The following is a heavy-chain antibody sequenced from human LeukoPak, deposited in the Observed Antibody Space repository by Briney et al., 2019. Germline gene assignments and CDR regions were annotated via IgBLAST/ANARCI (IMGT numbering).Heavy chain of an antibody. Sequence: PGESLRLSCTASGFTFTSYSMNWVRQAPGKGPEWVSYISSASGTIYYADSVKGRFTISRDNANNSLYLQMNSLRAEDTAVYYCARRTPGYCSGGSCYGFQHWGQGTLVTVSS. V-gene: IGHV3-48*04. CDR1: GFTFTSYS. D-gene: IGHD2-15*01. J-gene: IGHJ1*01. CDR3: ARRTPGYCSGGSCYGFQH. CDR2: ISSASGTI.